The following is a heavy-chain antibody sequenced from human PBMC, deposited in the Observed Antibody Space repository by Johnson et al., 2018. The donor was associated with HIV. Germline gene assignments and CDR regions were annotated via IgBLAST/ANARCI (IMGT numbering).Heavy chain of an antibody. Sequence: EVQLVESGGGLVQRGGSLRLSFAASGFTFRSYWMSWVRQAPGKGLEWVANINRDGSEKYYVDSVKGRFTISRDNAEKSLYLQMNSLRAEDTAVYYALLGQDGGGIWGQGTMVTVSS. D-gene: IGHD3-16*01. J-gene: IGHJ3*02. CDR1: GFTFRSYW. V-gene: IGHV3-7*01. CDR3: LLGQDGGGI. CDR2: INRDGSEK.